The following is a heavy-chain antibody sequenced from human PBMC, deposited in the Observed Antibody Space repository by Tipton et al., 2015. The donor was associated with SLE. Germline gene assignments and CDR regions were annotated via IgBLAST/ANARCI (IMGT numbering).Heavy chain of an antibody. Sequence: SLRLSCVASGFSIDNYWMHWVRQAPGKGLEWVAGIRYRGDETYYADSVKGRFTISRDNSQNMLYLQMNSLSVDDTTVYYCAKDGSYWGQGTLVTVSS. J-gene: IGHJ4*02. CDR3: AKDGSY. CDR2: IRYRGDET. V-gene: IGHV3-23*01. CDR1: GFSIDNYW.